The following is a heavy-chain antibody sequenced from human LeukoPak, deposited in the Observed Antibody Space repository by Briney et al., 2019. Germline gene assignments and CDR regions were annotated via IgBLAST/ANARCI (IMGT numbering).Heavy chain of an antibody. J-gene: IGHJ4*02. CDR2: MFYSRNP. Sequence: SETLSLTCTVSGDSISNSNYYWAWIRQPPEKGLEWIGSMFYSRNPYYHPSLKSRVTMSVDTSKNQFSLQLNSVTATDTAVYYCVRHDGRGGATMGALDSWGQGSLVTVSS. CDR3: VRHDGRGGATMGALDS. CDR1: GDSISNSNYY. D-gene: IGHD5-12*01. V-gene: IGHV4-39*01.